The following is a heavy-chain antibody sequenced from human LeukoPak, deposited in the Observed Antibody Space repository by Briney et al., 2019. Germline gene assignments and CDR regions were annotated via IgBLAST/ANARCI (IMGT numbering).Heavy chain of an antibody. V-gene: IGHV4-39*01. CDR3: ARPYSSSSSWFDP. CDR1: GGSISSSSYY. Sequence: PSETLSLTCTVSGGSISSSSYYWGWIRQPPGKGLEWIGSIYYSGSTYYNPSLKNRVTISVDTSKNQFSLKLSSVTAADTAVYYCARPYSSSSSWFDPWGQGTLVTVSS. CDR2: IYYSGST. J-gene: IGHJ5*02. D-gene: IGHD6-6*01.